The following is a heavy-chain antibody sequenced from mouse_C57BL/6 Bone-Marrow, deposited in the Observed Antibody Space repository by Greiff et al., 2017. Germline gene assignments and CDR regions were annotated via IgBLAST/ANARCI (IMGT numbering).Heavy chain of an antibody. CDR2: IYPGSGST. J-gene: IGHJ4*01. V-gene: IGHV1-55*01. Sequence: QVQLQQPGAELVKPGASVKMSCKASGYTFTSYWITWVKQRPGQGLEWIGDIYPGSGSTNYNEKFKSKATLTVDTSSITAYMQLSSLTSEDSAVYYCARWTTVVPLYAMDYWGQGTSVTVSS. CDR1: GYTFTSYW. D-gene: IGHD1-1*01. CDR3: ARWTTVVPLYAMDY.